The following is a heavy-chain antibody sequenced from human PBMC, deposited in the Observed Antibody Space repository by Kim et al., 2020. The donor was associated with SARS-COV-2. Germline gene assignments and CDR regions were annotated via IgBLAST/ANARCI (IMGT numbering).Heavy chain of an antibody. D-gene: IGHD2-2*01. Sequence: GGSLRLSCAASGFTFSSYAMSWVRQAPGKGLEWVSAISGSGGSTYYADSVKGRFTISRDNSKNTLYLQMNSLRAEDTAVYYCAKGLCSSTSCYFLIFDYWGQGTLVTVSS. J-gene: IGHJ4*02. V-gene: IGHV3-23*01. CDR1: GFTFSSYA. CDR2: ISGSGGST. CDR3: AKGLCSSTSCYFLIFDY.